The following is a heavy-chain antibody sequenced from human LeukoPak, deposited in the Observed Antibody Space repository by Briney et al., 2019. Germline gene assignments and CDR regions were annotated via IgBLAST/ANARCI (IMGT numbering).Heavy chain of an antibody. V-gene: IGHV4-39*01. J-gene: IGHJ4*02. CDR2: IYYSGST. CDR3: ARPHLSNVAGTVFDY. Sequence: SETLSLTCTVSGGSISSSSYYWGWIRQPPGKGLEWIGSIYYSGSTYYNPSLKSRVTISVDTSKNQFSLKLSSVTAADTAVYYCARPHLSNVAGTVFDYWGQGTLVTVSS. CDR1: GGSISSSSYY. D-gene: IGHD6-19*01.